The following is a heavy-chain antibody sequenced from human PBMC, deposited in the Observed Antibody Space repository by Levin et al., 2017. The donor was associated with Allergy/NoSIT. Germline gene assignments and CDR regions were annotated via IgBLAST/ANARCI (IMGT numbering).Heavy chain of an antibody. CDR2: IKEDGSEK. J-gene: IGHJ1*01. Sequence: GESLKISCVVSGFSFSNYWMTWVRQAPGKGLEWVANIKEDGSEKYYADSVRGRFTVSRDNAKNSMFLQMNSLRTEDTAVYYCARNCGGDWWKYWGQGTQVTV. CDR1: GFSFSNYW. CDR3: ARNCGGDWWKY. V-gene: IGHV3-7*01. D-gene: IGHD2-21*02.